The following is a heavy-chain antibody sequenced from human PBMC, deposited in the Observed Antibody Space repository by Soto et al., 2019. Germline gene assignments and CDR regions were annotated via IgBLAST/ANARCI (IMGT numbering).Heavy chain of an antibody. Sequence: SETLSLTCAVYGGSFSGYYWSWIRQPPGKGLEWIGEINHSGSTNYNPSLKSRVTISVDTSKNQFSLKLSSVTAADTAVYYCARRNYYYYYYMDVWGKGTTVTVSS. J-gene: IGHJ6*03. CDR3: ARRNYYYYYYMDV. V-gene: IGHV4-34*01. CDR2: INHSGST. CDR1: GGSFSGYY.